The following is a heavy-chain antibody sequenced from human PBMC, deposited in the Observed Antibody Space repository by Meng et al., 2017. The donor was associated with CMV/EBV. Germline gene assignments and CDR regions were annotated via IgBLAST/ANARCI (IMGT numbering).Heavy chain of an antibody. CDR2: IYYSGSS. J-gene: IGHJ4*02. CDR3: ARDNRRGGVDY. Sequence: QGQLQESGPGPVKPSQTLSLTCTVSGGSISSGDYYWSWIRQPPGKGLEWIGYIYYSGSSYYNPSLKSRVTISVDTSKNQFSLKLSSVTAADTAVYYCARDNRRGGVDYWGQGTLVTVSS. D-gene: IGHD3-3*01. CDR1: GGSISSGDYY. V-gene: IGHV4-30-4*08.